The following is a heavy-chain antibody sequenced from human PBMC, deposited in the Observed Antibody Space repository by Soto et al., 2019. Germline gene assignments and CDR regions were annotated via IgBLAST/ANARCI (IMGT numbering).Heavy chain of an antibody. CDR2: ISGSGGST. J-gene: IGHJ6*02. Sequence: GGSLRLSCAASGLTFSSYAMSWVRQAPGKGLEWVSAISGSGGSTYYADSVKGRFTISRDNSKNQFTLHLNSVSPGDTAVYFCARNSSGWSDRYYYGVDVWGQGTSVTVSS. CDR1: GLTFSSYA. D-gene: IGHD6-19*01. CDR3: ARNSSGWSDRYYYGVDV. V-gene: IGHV3-23*01.